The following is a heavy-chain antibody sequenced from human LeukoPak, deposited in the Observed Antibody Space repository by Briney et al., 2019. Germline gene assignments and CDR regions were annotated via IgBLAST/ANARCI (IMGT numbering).Heavy chain of an antibody. CDR2: INPNSGGT. J-gene: IGHJ4*02. Sequence: ASVKVSCKASGYTFTGYYMHWVRQAPGQGLEWMGWINPNSGGTNYAQKFQGRATMTRDTSISTAYMELSRLRSDDTAVYYCAREGYSYGYPPNDYWGQGTLVTVSS. CDR3: AREGYSYGYPPNDY. D-gene: IGHD5-18*01. V-gene: IGHV1-2*02. CDR1: GYTFTGYY.